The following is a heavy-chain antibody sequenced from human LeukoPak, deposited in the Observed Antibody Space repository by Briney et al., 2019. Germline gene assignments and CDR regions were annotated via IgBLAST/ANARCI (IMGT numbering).Heavy chain of an antibody. Sequence: GGSLRLSCAASGFTVSSNYMSWVRQAPGKGLEWVSVIYSGGSTYYADSVKGRFTISRDNSKNTLYLQMNSLRAEDTAVYYCARAERGITIFGEYYYYMDVWGKETTVTVSS. CDR2: IYSGGST. V-gene: IGHV3-66*02. CDR1: GFTVSSNY. CDR3: ARAERGITIFGEYYYYMDV. J-gene: IGHJ6*03. D-gene: IGHD3-3*01.